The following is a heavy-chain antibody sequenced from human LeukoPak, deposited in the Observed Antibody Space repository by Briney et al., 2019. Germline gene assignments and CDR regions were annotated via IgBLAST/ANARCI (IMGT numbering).Heavy chain of an antibody. Sequence: VGSLRLSCTASGXTFGSYAVHWVRQAPGKGPEWVAVISYDGSNEYYADSVKGRFTISRDNSKNTLYLQMNSLRAEDTAVYYCAKEFYSGSGSSHFDYWGQGTLVTVSS. CDR1: GXTFGSYA. J-gene: IGHJ4*02. CDR3: AKEFYSGSGSSHFDY. CDR2: ISYDGSNE. V-gene: IGHV3-30*18. D-gene: IGHD3-10*01.